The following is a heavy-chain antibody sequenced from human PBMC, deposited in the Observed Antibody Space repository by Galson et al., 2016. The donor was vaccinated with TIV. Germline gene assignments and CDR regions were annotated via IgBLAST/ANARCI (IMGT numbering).Heavy chain of an antibody. J-gene: IGHJ3*01. Sequence: PALVKPTQTLTLTCSFSGFSLSTPGMCVSWIRQPPGKALEWLARIDWEDDKYYSTSLKNRLTIIKDTSKSQVLLTMPNMDPMDRGTYFCARERAAGRPDAFDFWGQGTVVSVSS. D-gene: IGHD6-6*01. V-gene: IGHV2-70*11. CDR2: IDWEDDK. CDR1: GFSLSTPGMC. CDR3: ARERAAGRPDAFDF.